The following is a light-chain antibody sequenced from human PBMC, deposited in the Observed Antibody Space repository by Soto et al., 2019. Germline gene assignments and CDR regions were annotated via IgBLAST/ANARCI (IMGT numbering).Light chain of an antibody. Sequence: GDRVTITCRASQSISSWLAWYQQKPGKATKLLIYDASSLESGVPSRFSGSGSGTEFTLTISSLQHDDFATYYCQQYNSYPSTFGQGTKLELK. V-gene: IGKV1-5*01. J-gene: IGKJ2*01. CDR1: QSISSW. CDR3: QQYNSYPST. CDR2: DAS.